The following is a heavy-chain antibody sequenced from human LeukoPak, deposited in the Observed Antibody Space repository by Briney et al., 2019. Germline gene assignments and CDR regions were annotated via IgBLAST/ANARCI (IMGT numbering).Heavy chain of an antibody. CDR1: GGSISSGGYY. D-gene: IGHD6-6*01. V-gene: IGHV4-31*03. Sequence: SETLSLTCTVSGGSISSGGYYWSWIRQHPGKGLEWIGYIYYSGSTYYNPSLKSRFTISVDTSKNQFSLKLSSVTAADTAVYYCARYSSSSGWFDPWGQGTLVTVSS. J-gene: IGHJ5*02. CDR2: IYYSGST. CDR3: ARYSSSSGWFDP.